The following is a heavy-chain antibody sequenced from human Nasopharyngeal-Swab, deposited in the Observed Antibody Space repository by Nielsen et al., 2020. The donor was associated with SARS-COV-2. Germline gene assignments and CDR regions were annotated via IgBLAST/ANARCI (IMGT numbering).Heavy chain of an antibody. D-gene: IGHD6-19*01. CDR1: GFTFSSYA. Sequence: LKISRAASGFTFSSYAMSWVRQAPGKGLEWVSAISGSGGSTYYADSVKGRFTISRDNSKNTLYLQMNSLRAEDTAVYYCASSVAGTGSVYFDYWGQGTLVTVSS. J-gene: IGHJ4*02. V-gene: IGHV3-23*01. CDR2: ISGSGGST. CDR3: ASSVAGTGSVYFDY.